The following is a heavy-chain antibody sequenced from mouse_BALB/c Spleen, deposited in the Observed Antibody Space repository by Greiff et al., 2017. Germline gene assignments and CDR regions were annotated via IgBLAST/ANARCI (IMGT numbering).Heavy chain of an antibody. D-gene: IGHD1-1*01. CDR1: GFTFSSFG. J-gene: IGHJ4*01. Sequence: EVHLVESGGGLVQPGGSRKLSCAASGFTFSSFGMHWVRQAPEKGLEWVAYISSGSSTIYYADTVKGRFTISRDNPKNTLFLQMTSLRSEDTAMYYCATTVVARDAMDYWGQGTSVTVSS. CDR3: ATTVVARDAMDY. CDR2: ISSGSSTI. V-gene: IGHV5-17*02.